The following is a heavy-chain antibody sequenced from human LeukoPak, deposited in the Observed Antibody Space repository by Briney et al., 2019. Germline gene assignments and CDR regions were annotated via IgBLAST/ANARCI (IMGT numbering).Heavy chain of an antibody. CDR1: AGTISSYY. Sequence: PSEALSLTCTGSAGTISSYYWSWLRQPAGKGLEWIGRLYTSGSTNYNPSLKSRVTMSVDTSKNQFSLKLSSVTAADTSVYYCARDEGTYYDFSSGPLGAFHIWAQGTMVTVSS. V-gene: IGHV4-4*07. J-gene: IGHJ3*02. CDR3: ARDEGTYYDFSSGPLGAFHI. CDR2: LYTSGST. D-gene: IGHD3-3*01.